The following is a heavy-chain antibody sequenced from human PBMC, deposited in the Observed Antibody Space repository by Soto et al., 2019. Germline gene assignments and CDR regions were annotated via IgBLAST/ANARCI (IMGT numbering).Heavy chain of an antibody. J-gene: IGHJ4*02. CDR1: GFTFSSYS. Sequence: PGGSLRLSCAASGFTFSSYSMNWVRQAPGKGLEWVSYISSSSSTIYYADSVKGRFTISRDNAKNTLYLQMNSLRAEDTAVYYCAKDLHSSSSGMRTQYYFDYWGQGTLVTVSS. CDR3: AKDLHSSSSGMRTQYYFDY. D-gene: IGHD6-6*01. V-gene: IGHV3-48*01. CDR2: ISSSSSTI.